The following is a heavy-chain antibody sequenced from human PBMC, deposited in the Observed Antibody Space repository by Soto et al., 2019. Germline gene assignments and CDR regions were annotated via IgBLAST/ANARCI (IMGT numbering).Heavy chain of an antibody. CDR1: GFTFSSYA. Sequence: QVQLVESGGGVVQPGRSLRLSCAASGFTFSSYAMHWVRQAPGKGLEWVAVISYDGSNKYYADSVKGRFTISRDNSKNTLYLQMNSLRAEDTAVYYCARDFGGSSSPGEYYYYYYGMDVWGQGTTVTVSS. CDR2: ISYDGSNK. V-gene: IGHV3-30-3*01. D-gene: IGHD6-6*01. CDR3: ARDFGGSSSPGEYYYYYYGMDV. J-gene: IGHJ6*02.